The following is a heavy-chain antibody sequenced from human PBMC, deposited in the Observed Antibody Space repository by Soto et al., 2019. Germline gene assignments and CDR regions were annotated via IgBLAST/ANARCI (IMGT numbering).Heavy chain of an antibody. D-gene: IGHD1-26*01. CDR2: ISGSGGST. V-gene: IGHV3-23*01. CDR3: AKSVGATTYYGMDV. J-gene: IGHJ6*02. Sequence: PGGSLRLSCAASGFTFSSYAMSWVRQAPGKGLEWVSAISGSGGSTYYADSVKGRFTISRDNPKNTLYLQMNSLRAEDTAVYYCAKSVGATTYYGMDVWGQGTTVTVSS. CDR1: GFTFSSYA.